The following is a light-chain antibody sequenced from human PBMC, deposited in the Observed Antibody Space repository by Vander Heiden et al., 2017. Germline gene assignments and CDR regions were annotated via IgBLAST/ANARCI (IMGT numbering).Light chain of an antibody. CDR2: WAS. CDR3: QQDDSTPGT. Sequence: DIVMTQSPDSLAVSLGERATINCKSSQSVLYSSDNKNYLTWYQQKPGQPPKLLIYWASTRDSGVPDRFSGSGSGTDFTLTINSLQAEDVALYYCQQDDSTPGTFGQGTKVEIK. CDR1: QSVLYSSDNKNY. J-gene: IGKJ1*01. V-gene: IGKV4-1*01.